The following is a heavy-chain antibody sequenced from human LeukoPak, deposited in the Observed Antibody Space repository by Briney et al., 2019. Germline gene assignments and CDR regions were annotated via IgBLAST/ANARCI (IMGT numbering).Heavy chain of an antibody. D-gene: IGHD3-3*01. Sequence: ASVKVSCKASGGTFSSYAISWVRQAPGQGLEWMGRIIPILGIANYAQKFQGRVTITADKSTSTAYMELSSLRSEDTAVYYCARNAYYDFIGVWAISSEYYYAMDVWGQGTTVIVSS. J-gene: IGHJ6*02. CDR1: GGTFSSYA. CDR3: ARNAYYDFIGVWAISSEYYYAMDV. V-gene: IGHV1-69*04. CDR2: IIPILGIA.